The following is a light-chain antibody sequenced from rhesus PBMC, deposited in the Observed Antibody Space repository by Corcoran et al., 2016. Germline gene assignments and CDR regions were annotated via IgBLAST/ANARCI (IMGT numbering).Light chain of an antibody. V-gene: IGKV1-22*01. CDR1: QSISSW. Sequence: DIQMTQSPSSLSASVGDTVTITCRASQSISSWIDWYQQKPGTAPKLLIYKASSLQSGVPSRFSGSGSGTNFTLPISSLQPDDFATYYSLQYSSSPYSFGQGTKVEIK. CDR2: KAS. CDR3: LQYSSSPYS. J-gene: IGKJ2*01.